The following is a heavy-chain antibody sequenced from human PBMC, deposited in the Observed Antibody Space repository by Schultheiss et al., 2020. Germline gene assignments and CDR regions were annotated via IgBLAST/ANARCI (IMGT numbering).Heavy chain of an antibody. J-gene: IGHJ6*02. CDR3: ARDATASPVVAATRARYYGMDV. Sequence: SETLSLTCTVSGGSISSSSYYWGWIRQPPGKGLEWIGYIYYSGSTNYNPSLKSRVTISVGTSKNQFSLKLSSVTAADTAVYYCARDATASPVVAATRARYYGMDVWGQGTTVTVSS. CDR1: GGSISSSSYY. V-gene: IGHV4-61*01. D-gene: IGHD2-15*01. CDR2: IYYSGST.